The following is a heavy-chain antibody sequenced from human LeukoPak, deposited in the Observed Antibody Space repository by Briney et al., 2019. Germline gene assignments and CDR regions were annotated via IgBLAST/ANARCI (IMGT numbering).Heavy chain of an antibody. CDR3: ARGVTLIVVVIHDWYFDL. CDR2: IYYSGST. CDR1: GGSISSSSYY. V-gene: IGHV4-39*01. J-gene: IGHJ2*01. Sequence: SETLSLTCTVSGGSISSSSYYWGWIRQPPGKGLEWIGSIYYSGSTSYNPSLKSRVTISVDTSKNQFSLKLSSVTAADTAVYYCARGVTLIVVVIHDWYFDLWGRGTVFTASS. D-gene: IGHD3-22*01.